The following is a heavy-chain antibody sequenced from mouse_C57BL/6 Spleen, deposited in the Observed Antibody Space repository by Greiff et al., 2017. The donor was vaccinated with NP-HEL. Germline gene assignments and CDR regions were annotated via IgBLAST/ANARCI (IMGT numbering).Heavy chain of an antibody. CDR1: GYTFTSYW. CDR3: ARSGGSRGGYFDV. J-gene: IGHJ1*03. Sequence: VQLQQPGAELVMPGASVKLSCKASGYTFTSYWMHWVKQRPGQGLEWIGEIDPSDSYTNYNQKFKGKSTLTVDKSSSTAYMQLSSLTSEDSAVYYCARSGGSRGGYFDVWGTGTTVTVSS. V-gene: IGHV1-69*01. CDR2: IDPSDSYT. D-gene: IGHD1-1*01.